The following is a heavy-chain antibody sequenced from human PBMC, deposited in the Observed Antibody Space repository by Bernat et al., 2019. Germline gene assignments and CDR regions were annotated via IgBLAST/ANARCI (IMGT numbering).Heavy chain of an antibody. CDR2: IIPILGIA. J-gene: IGHJ6*02. V-gene: IGHV1-69*04. Sequence: QVQLVQSGAEVKKPGSSVKVSCKASGGTFSSYAISWVRQAPGQGLEWMGRIIPILGIANYAQKFQGRVTITADKSTSTAYMELSSLRSEDTAVYYCARDGRGLEPTGMGGMDVWGQGTTVTVSS. D-gene: IGHD3-10*01. CDR3: ARDGRGLEPTGMGGMDV. CDR1: GGTFSSYA.